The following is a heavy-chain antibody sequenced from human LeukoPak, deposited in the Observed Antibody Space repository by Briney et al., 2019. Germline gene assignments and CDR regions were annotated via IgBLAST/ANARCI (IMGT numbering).Heavy chain of an antibody. J-gene: IGHJ6*02. CDR2: IKSKTAGGTT. Sequence: GGSLRLSCAASAFTFSNAWMSSVRQPPGSGLEWVGLIKSKTAGGTTDYAAPVKGRFTISRDDSKNTLYLQMNSLKTEDTAVYYWTTALEYSSSWSGVYYYYGMDVWGQGTTVTVSS. CDR3: TTALEYSSSWSGVYYYYGMDV. V-gene: IGHV3-15*01. CDR1: AFTFSNAW. D-gene: IGHD6-13*01.